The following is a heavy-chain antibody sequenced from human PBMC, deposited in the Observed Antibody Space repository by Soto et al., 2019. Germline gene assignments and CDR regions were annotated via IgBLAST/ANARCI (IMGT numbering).Heavy chain of an antibody. V-gene: IGHV3-21*01. CDR2: ISKSDYT. J-gene: IGHJ4*02. Sequence: KPEGSLRLSCTVSGFAFNNYGINWVRQAPGKGLEWVSSISKSDYTYYSDSVKGRFAISRDNAKSSVSLQMNTLRVEDTAVYYCAREDSIIIPAVSDFWGQGTLVTVSS. CDR1: GFAFNNYG. CDR3: AREDSIIIPAVSDF. D-gene: IGHD2-2*01.